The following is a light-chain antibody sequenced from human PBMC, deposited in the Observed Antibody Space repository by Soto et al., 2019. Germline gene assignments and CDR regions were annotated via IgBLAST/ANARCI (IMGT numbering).Light chain of an antibody. CDR2: EVS. J-gene: IGLJ1*01. V-gene: IGLV2-14*01. Sequence: QSALTQPASVTGFPGQSIAISCTGTSSDDGGYNYVSWYQQHPGKAPKLMIYEVSNRPSGVSNRFSGSKSGNTASLTISGLQAEDEADYYCSSYTSSSTPYVFGTGTKLTVL. CDR3: SSYTSSSTPYV. CDR1: SSDDGGYNY.